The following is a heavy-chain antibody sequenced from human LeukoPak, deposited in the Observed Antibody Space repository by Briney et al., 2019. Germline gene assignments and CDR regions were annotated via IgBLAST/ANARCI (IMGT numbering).Heavy chain of an antibody. CDR1: GFTFSTYT. D-gene: IGHD6-19*01. CDR2: ISYDGSNK. V-gene: IGHV3-30*04. Sequence: GGSLRLSCAASGFTFSTYTMHWVRQAPGKGLEWVAVISYDGSNKYYADSVKGRFTISRDNSKNTLYLQTNSLRAEDTAVYYCARVALPQWLVREFDSWGQGTLVTVSS. J-gene: IGHJ4*02. CDR3: ARVALPQWLVREFDS.